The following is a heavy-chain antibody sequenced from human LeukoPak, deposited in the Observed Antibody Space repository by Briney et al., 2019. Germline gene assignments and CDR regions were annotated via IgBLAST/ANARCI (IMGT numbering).Heavy chain of an antibody. D-gene: IGHD2-2*01. CDR3: ARDTRWNYYYMDV. CDR1: GGSISSFY. V-gene: IGHV4-59*12. Sequence: PSETLSLTCTVSGGSISSFYWSWIRQPPGKGLEWIGYIYYSGRTKYNPSLKRRVTISGDTSKNQFSLKLSSVTAADTAVYYCARDTRWNYYYMDVWGKGTTVTVSS. J-gene: IGHJ6*03. CDR2: IYYSGRT.